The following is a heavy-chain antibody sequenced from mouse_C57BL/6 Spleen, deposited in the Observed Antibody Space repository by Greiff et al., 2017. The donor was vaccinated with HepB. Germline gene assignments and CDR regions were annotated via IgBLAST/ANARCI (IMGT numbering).Heavy chain of an antibody. D-gene: IGHD1-1*01. CDR1: GYTFTSYG. Sequence: VQLQQSGAELARPGASVKLSCKASGYTFTSYGISWVKQRTGQGLEWIGEIYPRSGNTYYNEKFKGKATLPADKSSSTAYMELRSLKSEDSAVYFGARVSSYYYGSSYYAMDYWGQGTSVTVSS. J-gene: IGHJ4*01. CDR3: ARVSSYYYGSSYYAMDY. V-gene: IGHV1-81*01. CDR2: IYPRSGNT.